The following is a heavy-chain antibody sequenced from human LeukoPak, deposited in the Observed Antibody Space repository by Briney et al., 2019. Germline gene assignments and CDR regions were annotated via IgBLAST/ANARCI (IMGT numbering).Heavy chain of an antibody. Sequence: SETLSLTCTVSGASITTYYWTWIRQPPGKGLEWIGYIYDSGTTSGTTKYNPSLKSRVTISVDRSKNQFSLQLTSVTAADTAMYYCARDEGSSGWYNHWGQGTLVTDSS. D-gene: IGHD3-22*01. CDR2: IYDSGTTSGTT. CDR3: ARDEGSSGWYNH. V-gene: IGHV4-4*08. CDR1: GASITTYY. J-gene: IGHJ5*02.